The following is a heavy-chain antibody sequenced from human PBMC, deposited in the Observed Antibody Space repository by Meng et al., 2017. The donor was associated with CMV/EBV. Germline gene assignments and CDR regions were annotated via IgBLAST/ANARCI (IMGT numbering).Heavy chain of an antibody. CDR2: VHYGGGTK. J-gene: IGHJ4*02. CDR1: GFRFSYYG. Sequence: GGSLRLSCAASGFRFSYYGMHWVRQAPGKGLEWVAFVHYGGGTKYCADSVKGRFTISRDNSKNTLYLQMNSLRPDDTAVYYCAKAPQMFLEWLSIDYWGQGTLVTVSS. CDR3: AKAPQMFLEWLSIDY. V-gene: IGHV3-30*02. D-gene: IGHD3-3*01.